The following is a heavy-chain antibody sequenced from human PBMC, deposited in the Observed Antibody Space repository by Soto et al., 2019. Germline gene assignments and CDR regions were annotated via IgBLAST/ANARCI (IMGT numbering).Heavy chain of an antibody. D-gene: IGHD2-2*01. Sequence: HPGGSLRLSCAASGFTFSSYAMSWVRQAPGKGLEWVSAISGSGGSTYYADSVKGRFTISRDNSKNTLYLQMNSLRAEDTAVYYCAKDPKRSSSTSRNHWFDPWGQGTLVTVS. CDR3: AKDPKRSSSTSRNHWFDP. J-gene: IGHJ5*02. CDR2: ISGSGGST. CDR1: GFTFSSYA. V-gene: IGHV3-23*01.